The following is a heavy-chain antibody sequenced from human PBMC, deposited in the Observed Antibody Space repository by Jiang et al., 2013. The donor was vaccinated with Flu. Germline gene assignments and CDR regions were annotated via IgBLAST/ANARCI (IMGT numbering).Heavy chain of an antibody. V-gene: IGHV4-59*01. J-gene: IGHJ3*02. CDR3: ASGGYDILTGSAFDI. D-gene: IGHD3-9*01. CDR1: GGSISSYY. Sequence: SLTCTVSGGSISSYYWSWIRQPPGKGLEWIGYIYYSGSTNYNPSLKSRVTISVDTSKNQFSLKLSSVTAADTAVYYCASGGYDILTGSAFDIWGQGTMVTVSS. CDR2: IYYSGST.